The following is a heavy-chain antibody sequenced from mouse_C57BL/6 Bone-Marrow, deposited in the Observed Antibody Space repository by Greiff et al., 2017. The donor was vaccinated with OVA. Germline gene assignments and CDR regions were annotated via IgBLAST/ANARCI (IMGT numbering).Heavy chain of an antibody. CDR2: IYPRSGNT. CDR1: GYTFTSYG. Sequence: VQLQQSGAELARPGASVKLSCKASGYTFTSYGISWVKQRTGQGLEWIGEIYPRSGNTYYNEKFKGKATLTADKSSSTAYMELRSLTSEDSAVYFCARPVVATSDGWGQGTTLTVSS. CDR3: ARPVVATSDG. V-gene: IGHV1-81*01. J-gene: IGHJ2*01. D-gene: IGHD1-1*01.